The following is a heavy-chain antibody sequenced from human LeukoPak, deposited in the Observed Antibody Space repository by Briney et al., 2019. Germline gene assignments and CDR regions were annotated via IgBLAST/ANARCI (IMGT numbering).Heavy chain of an antibody. CDR2: ISYDGSNK. CDR3: ARGTHYYNTSGYWDDGGDAFDI. D-gene: IGHD3-22*01. CDR1: GFTFSSYG. Sequence: SGGSLRLSCAASGFTFSSYGMHWVRQAPGKGLEWVAVISYDGSNKYYADSVKGRFTISRDNSKNTLYLQMNSLRAEDTAVYHCARGTHYYNTSGYWDDGGDAFDIWGQGTMVTVSS. V-gene: IGHV3-30*03. J-gene: IGHJ3*02.